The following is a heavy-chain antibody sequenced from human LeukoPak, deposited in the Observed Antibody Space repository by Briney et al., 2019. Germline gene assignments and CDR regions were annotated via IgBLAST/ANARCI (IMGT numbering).Heavy chain of an antibody. J-gene: IGHJ4*02. CDR3: ARDRHIGYFDY. CDR2: IYSSGST. V-gene: IGHV4-31*03. CDR1: GGSISSGGYY. Sequence: SQTLSLTCTVSGGSISSGGYYWSWIRQHPGKGLEWIGYIYSSGSTYYNPSLKSRVTISVDTSKNQFSLKLSSVTAADTAVYYCARDRHIGYFDYWGQGTLVTVSS.